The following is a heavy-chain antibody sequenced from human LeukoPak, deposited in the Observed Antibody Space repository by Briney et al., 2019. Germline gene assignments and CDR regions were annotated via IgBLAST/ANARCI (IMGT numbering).Heavy chain of an antibody. D-gene: IGHD6-13*01. J-gene: IGHJ4*02. CDR3: AHISSSWPDY. CDR2: ISGSGGST. CDR1: GFTFSSYD. V-gene: IGHV3-23*01. Sequence: AGSLRLSCAASGFTFSSYDMNWVRQAPGKGLEWVSGISGSGGSTYYADSVKGRFTISRDNSKNTLYLQMNSLRAEDTAVYYCAHISSSWPDYWGQGTLVTVSS.